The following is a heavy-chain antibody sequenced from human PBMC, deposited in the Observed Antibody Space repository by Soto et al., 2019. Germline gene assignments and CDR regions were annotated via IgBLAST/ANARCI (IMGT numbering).Heavy chain of an antibody. D-gene: IGHD3-10*01. J-gene: IGHJ4*02. V-gene: IGHV1-69*08. CDR1: GGTFSSYT. CDR3: ARDSMVRGVIPYFDY. Sequence: QVQLVQSGAEVKKPGSSVKVSCKASGGTFSSYTISWVRQAPGQGLEWMGRIIPILGIANYAQKFQGRVTITADKSTSTAYMELSSLRSEDTAVYYCARDSMVRGVIPYFDYWGQGTLVTVSS. CDR2: IIPILGIA.